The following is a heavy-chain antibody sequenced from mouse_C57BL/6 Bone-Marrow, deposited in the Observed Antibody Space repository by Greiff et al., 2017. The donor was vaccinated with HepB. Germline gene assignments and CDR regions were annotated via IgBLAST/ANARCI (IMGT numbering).Heavy chain of an antibody. Sequence: VQLQQSGAELVRPGASVTLSCKASGYTFTDYEMHWVKQTPVHGLEWIGAIDPETGGNAYNQKFKGKAILTADKSSSTAYMELRSLTSEDSAVYYCTRWYYYGSSPYWYFDVWGTGTTVTVSS. CDR3: TRWYYYGSSPYWYFDV. D-gene: IGHD1-1*01. CDR2: IDPETGGN. V-gene: IGHV1-15*01. CDR1: GYTFTDYE. J-gene: IGHJ1*03.